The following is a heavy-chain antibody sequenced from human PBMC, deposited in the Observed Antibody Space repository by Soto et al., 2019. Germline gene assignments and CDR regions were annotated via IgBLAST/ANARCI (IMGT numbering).Heavy chain of an antibody. CDR3: ARGTMIVVLNWFDS. Sequence: ASVKVSCKASGYTFTGHYVHWVRQAPGQGLEWTGWINPNSGGTNYAQDFQGRVTMTRDTSINTTYMDLSGLRSEDTAVYYCARGTMIVVLNWFDSWGQGTLVTVSS. D-gene: IGHD3-22*01. CDR2: INPNSGGT. V-gene: IGHV1-2*02. J-gene: IGHJ5*01. CDR1: GYTFTGHY.